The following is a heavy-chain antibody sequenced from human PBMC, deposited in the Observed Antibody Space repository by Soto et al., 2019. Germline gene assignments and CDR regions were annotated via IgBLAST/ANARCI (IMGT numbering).Heavy chain of an antibody. V-gene: IGHV2-26*01. D-gene: IGHD6-19*01. CDR1: GFSLGNDGMG. CDR3: ARIFGAGWSGGFRYYGMDV. Sequence: QVTLKESGPVLMNTTETLTLTCAVSGFSLGNDGMGVTWIRQTPGRALEWLAHIFPTDEKSYSPTLKSRLVISKDTSKGQVVLTMTNVNPLDTATYYCARIFGAGWSGGFRYYGMDVWGEGTAVTVSS. J-gene: IGHJ6*04. CDR2: IFPTDEK.